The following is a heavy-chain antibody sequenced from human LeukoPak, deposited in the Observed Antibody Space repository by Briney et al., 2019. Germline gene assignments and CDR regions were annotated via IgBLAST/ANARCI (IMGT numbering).Heavy chain of an antibody. CDR3: ATSRGNSGYYYDY. J-gene: IGHJ4*02. CDR1: GGSISSYY. V-gene: IGHV4-59*01. D-gene: IGHD3-22*01. Sequence: SETLSLTCTVSGGSISSYYWSWLRQPPGKGLEWIGYIYYSGSTNYKPSLKSRVTISVDTSKNQFSLKLSSVTAADTAVYYCATSRGNSGYYYDYWGQGTLVTVSS. CDR2: IYYSGST.